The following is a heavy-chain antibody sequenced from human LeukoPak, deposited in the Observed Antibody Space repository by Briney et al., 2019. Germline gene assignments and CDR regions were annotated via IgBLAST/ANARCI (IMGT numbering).Heavy chain of an antibody. CDR1: AFTLSHNC. Sequence: GRSLRLSWAPAAFTLSHNCIDCVSQAPGNGLKWVAVIWYDGSNRYYADSVQGRFTISRDNSKNTLYLEMNRLRADDTAVYYCARDRSAQFLDYWGQGSLVTVSS. J-gene: IGHJ4*02. CDR3: ARDRSAQFLDY. V-gene: IGHV3-33*01. CDR2: IWYDGSNR. D-gene: IGHD1-26*01.